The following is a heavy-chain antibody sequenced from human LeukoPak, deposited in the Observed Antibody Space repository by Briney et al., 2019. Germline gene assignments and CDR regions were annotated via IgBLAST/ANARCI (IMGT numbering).Heavy chain of an antibody. V-gene: IGHV4-39*02. CDR1: GDSISNHNDF. Sequence: SETLSLTCTVSGDSISNHNDFWGWIRQPPGKGLEWIGSIHYIGSPYFNLSLKSRVTVSVDTSTNHFSLKLTSVTAADTGVYYCATSVYSSGWHPFFDYWGQGAPVIVSS. CDR3: ATSVYSSGWHPFFDY. CDR2: IHYIGSP. J-gene: IGHJ4*02. D-gene: IGHD6-19*01.